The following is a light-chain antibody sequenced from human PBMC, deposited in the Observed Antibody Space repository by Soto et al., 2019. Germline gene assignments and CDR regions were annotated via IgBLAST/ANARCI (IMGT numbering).Light chain of an antibody. J-gene: IGKJ1*01. Sequence: DIEITQSPSTLSASVGDRLTITCRASQNIDTWLAWYQQKPGKAPNLLIYKASTSESGVPSRLSGSGSGTEFTLTIKSLQPADFATYYCQQYSSYWTFGPGTKVDIK. CDR1: QNIDTW. CDR2: KAS. CDR3: QQYSSYWT. V-gene: IGKV1-5*03.